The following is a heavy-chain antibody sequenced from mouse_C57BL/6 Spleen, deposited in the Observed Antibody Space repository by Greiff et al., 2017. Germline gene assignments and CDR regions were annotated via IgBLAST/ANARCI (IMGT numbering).Heavy chain of an antibody. CDR1: GYAFSSYW. CDR2: IYPGDGDT. CDR3: AREGTTAVATSHWYFDV. V-gene: IGHV1-80*01. Sequence: VQVVESGAELVKPGASVKISCKASGYAFSSYWMNWVKQRPGKGLEWIGQIYPGDGDTNYNGKFKGKATLTADKSSSTAYMQLSSLTSEDSAVYFCAREGTTAVATSHWYFDVWGTGTTVTVSS. D-gene: IGHD1-1*01. J-gene: IGHJ1*03.